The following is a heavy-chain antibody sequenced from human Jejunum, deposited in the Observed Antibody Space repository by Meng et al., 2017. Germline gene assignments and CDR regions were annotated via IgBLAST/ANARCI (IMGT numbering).Heavy chain of an antibody. CDR2: VFHTGSS. D-gene: IGHD6-19*01. Sequence: QLLESGPGLVKPSGPLSLTCAGSGGSVSSTNWWSWVRQPPGKGPEWIGDVFHTGSSNYSPSLRSRVTISVDKSKNQFSLNLSSVTAADTAVYFCARRGGAYSTGHFPHFDDWGQGTLVTVSS. J-gene: IGHJ4*02. V-gene: IGHV4-4*02. CDR3: ARRGGAYSTGHFPHFDD. CDR1: GGSVSSTNW.